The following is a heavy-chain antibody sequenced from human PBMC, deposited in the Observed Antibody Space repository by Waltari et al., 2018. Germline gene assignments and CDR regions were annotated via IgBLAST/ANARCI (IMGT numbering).Heavy chain of an antibody. CDR3: ARGGYDSSWYWRD. CDR2: IKRVGREK. J-gene: IGHJ4*02. Sequence: EVQLVESGGGLVQPGGSLRLPCAAPGFTFSSQGMTWVRQAPGKGLAWLSNIKRVGREKYHVDSVKGRFTISRDNAKNSLYLQMESLGGEDTAVYYCARGGYDSSWYWRDWGQGTLVTVSS. V-gene: IGHV3-7*04. CDR1: GFTFSSQG. D-gene: IGHD6-13*01.